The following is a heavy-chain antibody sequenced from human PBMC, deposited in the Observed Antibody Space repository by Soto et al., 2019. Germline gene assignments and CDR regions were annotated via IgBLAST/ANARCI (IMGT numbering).Heavy chain of an antibody. J-gene: IGHJ4*02. CDR3: AREPHYTAAAGDFDY. Sequence: SETLSLTCTVSGASISGSNFYWGWTRQPAGKGLEWIASVDHTAHSYHNSSLSGRVTVSVATSKNQFSLKLSSVTAADTAVYYCAREPHYTAAAGDFDYWCQGTLVT. CDR1: GASISGSNFY. V-gene: IGHV4-39*02. D-gene: IGHD6-13*01. CDR2: VDHTAHS.